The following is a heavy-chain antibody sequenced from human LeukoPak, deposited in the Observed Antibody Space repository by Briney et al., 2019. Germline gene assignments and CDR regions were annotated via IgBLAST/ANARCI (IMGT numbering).Heavy chain of an antibody. J-gene: IGHJ4*02. Sequence: ASVKVSCKASGGTFSSYAISWVRQAPGQGLEWMGIINPSGGSTSYAQKFQGRVTMTRDTSTSTVYMELSSLRSEDTAVYYCARESGDYTNPIFDYWGQGTLVTVSS. CDR3: ARESGDYTNPIFDY. D-gene: IGHD4-17*01. CDR2: INPSGGST. V-gene: IGHV1-46*01. CDR1: GGTFSSYA.